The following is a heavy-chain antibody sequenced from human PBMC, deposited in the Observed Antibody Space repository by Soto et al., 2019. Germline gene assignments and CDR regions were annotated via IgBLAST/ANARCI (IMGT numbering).Heavy chain of an antibody. Sequence: GGSLRLSCAASGFTFSKYGMHWVRQAPGKGLEWVAIISYDGSVTYFGDSVRGRFTISRDDSQHTLFLQMSSLRPEDTAVYYCAKPSEPFRAPYYFDSWGQGT. D-gene: IGHD1-26*01. CDR1: GFTFSKYG. V-gene: IGHV3-30*18. CDR2: ISYDGSVT. CDR3: AKPSEPFRAPYYFDS. J-gene: IGHJ4*02.